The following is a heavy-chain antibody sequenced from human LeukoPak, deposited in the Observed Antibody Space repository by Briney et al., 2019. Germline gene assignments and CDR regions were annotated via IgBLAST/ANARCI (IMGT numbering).Heavy chain of an antibody. V-gene: IGHV5-51*01. CDR2: IYPGDSDT. Sequence: GESLKISCKGSGYSFTSYWIGWVRQMPGKGLEWMGIIYPGDSDTRYSPSFQGQVTISADKSISTAYLQWSSLKASDTAMYYCARRTREGYSSGWYFDYWGQGTLVTVSS. D-gene: IGHD6-19*01. CDR3: ARRTREGYSSGWYFDY. CDR1: GYSFTSYW. J-gene: IGHJ4*02.